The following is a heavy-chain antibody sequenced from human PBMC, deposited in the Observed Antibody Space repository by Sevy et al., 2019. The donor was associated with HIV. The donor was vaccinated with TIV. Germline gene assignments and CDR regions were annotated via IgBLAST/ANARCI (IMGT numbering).Heavy chain of an antibody. Sequence: GGSLRLSCGASGFTFSSYDMHWVRQGAGKGLEWVSGIGSGGDAYYPGSVKGRFTISRENAKNSLYLQMNSLRAGDTAVYYCARSGGYSDYGMDVWGQRTTVTVSS. CDR3: ARSGGYSDYGMDV. D-gene: IGHD5-12*01. CDR1: GFTFSSYD. CDR2: IGSGGDA. J-gene: IGHJ6*02. V-gene: IGHV3-13*01.